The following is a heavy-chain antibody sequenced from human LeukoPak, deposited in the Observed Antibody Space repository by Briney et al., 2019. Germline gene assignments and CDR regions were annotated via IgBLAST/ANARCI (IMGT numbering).Heavy chain of an antibody. CDR3: ATGLGSGYPEYYFDY. V-gene: IGHV1-69-2*01. D-gene: IGHD3-22*01. J-gene: IGHJ4*02. CDR1: GYTFTNYY. Sequence: ASVKVSCKVSGYTFTNYYMHWVQQAPGKGLEWMGLVDPEDGEIIYAEKFQGRVTITADTSTDTAYMELSSLRSEDTAVYYCATGLGSGYPEYYFDYWGQGTLVTVSS. CDR2: VDPEDGEI.